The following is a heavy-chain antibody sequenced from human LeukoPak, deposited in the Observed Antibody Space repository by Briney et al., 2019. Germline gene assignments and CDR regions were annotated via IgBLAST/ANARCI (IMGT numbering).Heavy chain of an antibody. CDR3: ARGPKDWKGPSFHY. CDR1: GYTFTSYD. D-gene: IGHD1-1*01. Sequence: ASVKVSCKASGYTFTSYDINWVRQATGQGLEWMGWMNPNSGNTGYAQKFQGRVTMTRNTSISTAYMELSSLGSEDMAVYYCARGPKDWKGPSFHYWGQGTLVTVSS. J-gene: IGHJ4*02. CDR2: MNPNSGNT. V-gene: IGHV1-8*01.